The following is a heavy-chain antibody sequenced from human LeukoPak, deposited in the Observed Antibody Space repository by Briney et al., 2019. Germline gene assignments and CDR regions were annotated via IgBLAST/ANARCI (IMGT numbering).Heavy chain of an antibody. J-gene: IGHJ4*02. CDR1: GFTFSSYW. D-gene: IGHD5-18*01. CDR2: IKQDGSEK. CDR3: ARSAAMVTGRFDY. V-gene: IGHV3-7*01. Sequence: GGSLRLSCAASGFTFSSYWMSWVRQAPGKGLEWVANIKQDGSEKYYVDSVKGRFTISRDNAKNSLYLQMNSLRAEDTDVYYCARSAAMVTGRFDYWGQGTLVTVSS.